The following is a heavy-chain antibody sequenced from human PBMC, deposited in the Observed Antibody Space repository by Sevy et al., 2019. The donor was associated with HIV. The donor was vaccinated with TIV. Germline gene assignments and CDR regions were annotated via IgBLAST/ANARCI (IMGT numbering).Heavy chain of an antibody. J-gene: IGHJ4*02. CDR3: AKETYYYDSSGYYLFDY. Sequence: GGSLRLSCAASGFTFSSYAMSWVRQAPGKGLGWVSAISGSGGSTYYADSVKGRFTISRDNSKNTLYLQMNSLRAEDTAVYYCAKETYYYDSSGYYLFDYWCQGTLVTVSS. D-gene: IGHD3-22*01. CDR1: GFTFSSYA. V-gene: IGHV3-23*01. CDR2: ISGSGGST.